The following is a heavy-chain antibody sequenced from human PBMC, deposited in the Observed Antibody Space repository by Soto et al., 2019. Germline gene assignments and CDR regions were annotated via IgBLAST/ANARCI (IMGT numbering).Heavy chain of an antibody. CDR1: GASFSGYQ. CDR2: INDSGNI. J-gene: IGHJ4*02. D-gene: IGHD3-22*01. CDR3: ARQSHANYDSSGYYPY. V-gene: IGHV4-34*01. Sequence: SETLSLTCAVYGASFSGYQWTWIRQTPGKGLEWIGEINDSGNIKYNPSLKSRVTISLDTPKKQFSLKLSSVTAADTAVYYCARQSHANYDSSGYYPYWGQATLVTVSS.